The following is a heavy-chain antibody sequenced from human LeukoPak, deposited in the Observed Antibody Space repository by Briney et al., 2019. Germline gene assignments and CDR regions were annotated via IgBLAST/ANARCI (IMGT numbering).Heavy chain of an antibody. D-gene: IGHD6-19*01. CDR3: AKNGALAVDYFQH. CDR1: GFNFNSHG. J-gene: IGHJ1*01. V-gene: IGHV3-30*18. CDR2: IPSDGSYT. Sequence: PGGSLRLSCAASGFNFNSHGMHWVRQAPGKGLEWVALIPSDGSYTYYADSVKGRFTISRDNAKNTVYLQMNSLRAEDTAVYYCAKNGALAVDYFQHWGQGTLVTVSS.